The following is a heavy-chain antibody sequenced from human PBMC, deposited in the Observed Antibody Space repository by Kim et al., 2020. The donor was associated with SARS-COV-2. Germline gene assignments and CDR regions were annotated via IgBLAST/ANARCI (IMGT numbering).Heavy chain of an antibody. Sequence: EYAASVKGRITISRDESKNSLYLQMNRLETGDTAVYYCTRAAGSKTGMDVWGQGTTVTVSS. V-gene: IGHV3-72*01. D-gene: IGHD2-2*01. CDR3: TRAAGSKTGMDV. J-gene: IGHJ6*02.